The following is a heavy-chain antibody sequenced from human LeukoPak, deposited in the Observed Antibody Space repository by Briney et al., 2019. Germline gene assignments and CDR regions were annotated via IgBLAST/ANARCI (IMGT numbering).Heavy chain of an antibody. V-gene: IGHV3-7*01. J-gene: IGHJ5*02. Sequence: GGSLRLSCAASGFTFTNNWMTWFRQAPGKGLEGVANVNEDGSEKNYVDSVKGRFTISRDNAKNSVYLQMNNLRVEETAVYYCARGRGWIDPWGQGTLVTVSS. CDR1: GFTFTNNW. CDR3: ARGRGWIDP. CDR2: VNEDGSEK. D-gene: IGHD5-24*01.